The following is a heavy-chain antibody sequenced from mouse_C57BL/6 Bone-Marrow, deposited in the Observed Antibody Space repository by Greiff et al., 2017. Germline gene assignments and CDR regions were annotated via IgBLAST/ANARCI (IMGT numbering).Heavy chain of an antibody. Sequence: VQLQQSGAELARPGASVKLSCKASGYTFTSSGISWVKQRTGQGLEWIGEIYPRSGNTYYNEKFKGKATLTADKSSSTAYMELRSLTSEDSAVYFWARSGSYYSNYLAWFAYWGQGTLVTVSA. CDR1: GYTFTSSG. J-gene: IGHJ3*01. D-gene: IGHD2-5*01. V-gene: IGHV1-81*01. CDR2: IYPRSGNT. CDR3: ARSGSYYSNYLAWFAY.